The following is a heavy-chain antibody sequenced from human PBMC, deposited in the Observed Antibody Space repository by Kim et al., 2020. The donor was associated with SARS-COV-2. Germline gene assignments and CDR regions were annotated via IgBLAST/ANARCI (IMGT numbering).Heavy chain of an antibody. Sequence: GGSLRLSCAASGFTFSSYAMSWVRQAPGKGLEWVSVISGSGGRTYYADSVKGRFTISRDNSKNTLYLQMNSLRAADTAVYYCAKHYSESSGYYHTGWGQGTLVTVSS. CDR3: AKHYSESSGYYHTG. D-gene: IGHD3-22*01. CDR1: GFTFSSYA. CDR2: ISGSGGRT. J-gene: IGHJ4*02. V-gene: IGHV3-23*01.